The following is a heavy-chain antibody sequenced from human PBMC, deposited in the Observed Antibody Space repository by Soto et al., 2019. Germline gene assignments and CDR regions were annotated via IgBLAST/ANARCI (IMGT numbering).Heavy chain of an antibody. CDR2: IWYDGSNH. J-gene: IGHJ2*01. Sequence: QVQLVESGGGVVQPGTSLRLSCAASGFAFRSYGMHWVRQAPGKGLEWVALIWYDGSNHYYADSVKGRFTISRDNPRNTLYLQRNSLRAEDTAVYYCAKEGIVGSTWNYWYFDLWGRGTLVTVSS. CDR3: AKEGIVGSTWNYWYFDL. V-gene: IGHV3-33*06. D-gene: IGHD6-13*01. CDR1: GFAFRSYG.